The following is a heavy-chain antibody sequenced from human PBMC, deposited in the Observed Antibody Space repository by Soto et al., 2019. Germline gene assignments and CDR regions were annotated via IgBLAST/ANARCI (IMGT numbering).Heavy chain of an antibody. Sequence: SETLSLTCTVSGGSISSYYWSWIRQPPGKGLEWIGYIYYSGSTNYNPSLKSRVTISVDTSKNQFSLKLSSVTAADTAVYYCARATGTFRFDPWGQGTLVTSPQ. J-gene: IGHJ5*02. CDR1: GGSISSYY. V-gene: IGHV4-59*01. CDR2: IYYSGST. CDR3: ARATGTFRFDP. D-gene: IGHD1-1*01.